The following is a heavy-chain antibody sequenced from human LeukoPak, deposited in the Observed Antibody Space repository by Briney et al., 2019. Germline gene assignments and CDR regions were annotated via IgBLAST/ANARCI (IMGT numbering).Heavy chain of an antibody. Sequence: GESLKISCKGSGYSFVSYWIAWVRQMPGKGLEWMGIIYPGDSDTRYSPSFQGQVTISADKSISTAYLQWSSLKASDTAIYYCARHQGSSTWVTFDYWGQGTLVTVSS. V-gene: IGHV5-51*01. CDR2: IYPGDSDT. CDR3: ARHQGSSTWVTFDY. CDR1: GYSFVSYW. J-gene: IGHJ4*02. D-gene: IGHD6-13*01.